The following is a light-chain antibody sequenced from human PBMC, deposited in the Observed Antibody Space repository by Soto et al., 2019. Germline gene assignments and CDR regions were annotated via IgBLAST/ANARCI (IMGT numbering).Light chain of an antibody. V-gene: IGKV1-33*01. CDR3: QQYNSYPT. J-gene: IGKJ4*01. CDR2: DAS. CDR1: QDITNY. Sequence: DIQMTQSPSSLSASVGDRVTITCQASQDITNYLHWFQQKPGKAPKLLIYDASNLETGVPSRFSGSGSGTEFTLTISSLQPDDFATYYCQQYNSYPTFGGGTKWIS.